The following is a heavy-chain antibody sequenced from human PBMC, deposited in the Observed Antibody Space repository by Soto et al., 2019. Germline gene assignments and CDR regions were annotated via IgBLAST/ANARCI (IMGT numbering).Heavy chain of an antibody. CDR1: GFTFRRYW. CDR3: LPGGDAST. V-gene: IGHV3-7*01. CDR2: TKPDGSQS. D-gene: IGHD3-16*01. J-gene: IGHJ4*02. Sequence: EVQLVESGGGLVQPGGSLRLSCAGCGFTFRRYWVNWVRQAPGKGLEWVASTKPDGSQSFYVDSVKGRFSISRDNGKNSLYLQMNGLRDEDTAVYYCLPGGDASTWGQGTLVTVSS.